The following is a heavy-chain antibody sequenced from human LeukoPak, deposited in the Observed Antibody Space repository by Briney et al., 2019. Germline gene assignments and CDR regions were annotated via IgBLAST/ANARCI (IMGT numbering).Heavy chain of an antibody. CDR2: INTNTGNP. D-gene: IGHD2-15*01. Sequence: ASVKVSCKASGYTFSDYAMNWVRQAPGQGLEWMGWINTNTGNPTYAQGFTGRFVFSLDTSVSTAYLQISSLKAEDTAVYYCARISGCSGSSCYRFDYWGQGALVTVSS. J-gene: IGHJ4*02. CDR1: GYTFSDYA. CDR3: ARISGCSGSSCYRFDY. V-gene: IGHV7-4-1*02.